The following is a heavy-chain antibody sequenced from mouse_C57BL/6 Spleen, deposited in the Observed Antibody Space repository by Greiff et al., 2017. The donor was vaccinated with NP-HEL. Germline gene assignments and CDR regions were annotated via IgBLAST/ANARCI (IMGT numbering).Heavy chain of an antibody. V-gene: IGHV1-76*01. CDR1: GYTFTDYY. Sequence: QVQLQQSGAELVRPGASVKLSCKASGYTFTDYYINWVKQRPGQGLEWIARIYPGSGNTYYNEKFKGKATLTAEKSSSTAYMQLSSLTSEDSAVYLCARDYYGSRGDFFAYWGQGTLVTVSA. J-gene: IGHJ3*01. D-gene: IGHD1-1*01. CDR2: IYPGSGNT. CDR3: ARDYYGSRGDFFAY.